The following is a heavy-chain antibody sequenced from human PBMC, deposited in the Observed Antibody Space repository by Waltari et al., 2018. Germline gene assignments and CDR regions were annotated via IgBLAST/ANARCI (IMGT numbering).Heavy chain of an antibody. J-gene: IGHJ2*01. D-gene: IGHD4-17*01. CDR2: IYTSGRT. Sequence: QVQLQESGPGLVKPSQTLSLTCTVSGGSISSGSYYWSWIRQPAGKGLEWIGRIYTSGRTNYNPSLKSRVTISVDTSKNQFSLKLSSVTAADTAVYYCARDPGGDGVGFDLWGRGTLVTVSS. V-gene: IGHV4-61*02. CDR3: ARDPGGDGVGFDL. CDR1: GGSISSGSYY.